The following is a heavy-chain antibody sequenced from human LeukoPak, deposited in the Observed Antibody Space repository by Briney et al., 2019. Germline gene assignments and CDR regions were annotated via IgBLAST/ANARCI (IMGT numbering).Heavy chain of an antibody. D-gene: IGHD3-10*01. V-gene: IGHV4-34*01. J-gene: IGHJ4*02. CDR3: ARLHPGDY. CDR1: GGSFSGYY. Sequence: KPSETLSLTCAVYGGSFSGYYWSWIRQPPGKGLEWIGKINHSGSTNYNPSLKSRVTISVDTSKNQFSLKLTSVTAADTAVYYCARLHPGDYWGQGTLVTVSS. CDR2: INHSGST.